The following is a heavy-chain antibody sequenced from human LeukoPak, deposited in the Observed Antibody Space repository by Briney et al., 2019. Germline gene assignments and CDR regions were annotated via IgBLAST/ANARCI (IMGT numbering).Heavy chain of an antibody. CDR3: ARHHSGISLYYFDY. CDR1: GDSISSGTYS. CDR2: IFQSGST. V-gene: IGHV4-30-2*01. J-gene: IGHJ4*02. D-gene: IGHD3-16*02. Sequence: PSQTLSLTCAVSGDSISSGTYSWNWLRQPPGKGPEWIGYIFQSGSTNYNPSLNSRVTISVDRSKNQFSLKLNSVTAADTAVYYCARHHSGISLYYFDYWGQGTLVTVSS.